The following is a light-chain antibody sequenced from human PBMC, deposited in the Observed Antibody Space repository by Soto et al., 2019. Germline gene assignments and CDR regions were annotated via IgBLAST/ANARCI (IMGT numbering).Light chain of an antibody. CDR2: GNS. CDR3: QSYDNSLSGWV. V-gene: IGLV1-40*01. CDR1: SPNIGAGYD. Sequence: QSVLTQPPSVSGAPGQRVTISCTGSSPNIGAGYDVHWYQQLPGTAPKLLIYGNSNRPSGVPDRFSGSKSGTSASLAITGLQAEDEADYYCQSYDNSLSGWVFGGGTKLTV. J-gene: IGLJ2*01.